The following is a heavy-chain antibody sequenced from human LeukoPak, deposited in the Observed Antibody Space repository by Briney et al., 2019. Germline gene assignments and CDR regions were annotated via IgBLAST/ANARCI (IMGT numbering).Heavy chain of an antibody. CDR2: ISGSGGST. J-gene: IGHJ4*02. Sequence: GGSLRLSCAASGFTFSSYAMSWVRQAPGKGLEWVSAISGSGGSTYYADSVKGRFTISRDNSKNTLYLQMNSLRAEDTAVYYCVNGEFGVVALFDYWGQGTLVTVSS. CDR3: VNGEFGVVALFDY. D-gene: IGHD3-3*01. CDR1: GFTFSSYA. V-gene: IGHV3-23*01.